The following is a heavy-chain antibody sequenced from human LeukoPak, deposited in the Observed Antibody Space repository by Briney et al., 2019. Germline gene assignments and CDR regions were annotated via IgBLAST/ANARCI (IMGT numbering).Heavy chain of an antibody. CDR3: ARDGDSRGYYYSWFDP. V-gene: IGHV3-30*01. D-gene: IGHD3-22*01. CDR2: ISYDGSNE. Sequence: GGSLRLSCAASGFTFSSYSMHWVRQAPGKGLEWVAIISYDGSNEYYGNSAKGRFTISRDNSKNILYLQMNSLRAEDTAVYYCARDGDSRGYYYSWFDPWGQGTLVTVSS. CDR1: GFTFSSYS. J-gene: IGHJ5*02.